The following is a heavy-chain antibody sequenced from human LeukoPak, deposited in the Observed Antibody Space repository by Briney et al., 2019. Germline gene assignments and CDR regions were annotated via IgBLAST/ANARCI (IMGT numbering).Heavy chain of an antibody. CDR2: IRSKAYGGTT. D-gene: IGHD2-21*02. CDR1: GFTFGDYT. CDR3: TRDPAYCVGDCY. V-gene: IGHV3-49*03. Sequence: GGSLRLSCTASGFTFGDYTMSWFRQAPGKGRVWVVFIRSKAYGGTTEYAASVKGRFPISRDDSKSIAYLQMNSRKTEDTAVYYCTRDPAYCVGDCYWGQGTLVTVYS. J-gene: IGHJ4*02.